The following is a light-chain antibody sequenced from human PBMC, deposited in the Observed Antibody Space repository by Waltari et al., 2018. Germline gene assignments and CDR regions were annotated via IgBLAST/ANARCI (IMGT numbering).Light chain of an antibody. CDR3: SSHTTRSTWV. CDR1: TYHFGYYAY. CDR2: DVR. Sequence: QSALTQPASVSGSPGQSIPISCTGTTYHFGYYAYLSWYQPHLGRAPKLIIYDVRERPSGVSDRFSGSKSGNTASLIISGLQADDEADYYCSSHTTRSTWVFGGGTKLTVL. J-gene: IGLJ3*02. V-gene: IGLV2-14*03.